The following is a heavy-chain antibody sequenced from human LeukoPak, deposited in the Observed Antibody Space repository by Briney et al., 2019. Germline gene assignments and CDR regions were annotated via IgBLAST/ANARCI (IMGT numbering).Heavy chain of an antibody. CDR3: ARAGPDRPGSGSSDAFDI. J-gene: IGHJ3*02. V-gene: IGHV4-30-2*01. CDR1: GGSISSGGYS. Sequence: SETLSLTCAVSGGSISSGGYSWSWIRQPPGKGLEWIGYIYHSGSTYYNPSLKSRVTISVDRSKNQFSLKLSSVTAADTAVYYCARAGPDRPGSGSSDAFDIWGQGTMVTVSS. CDR2: IYHSGST. D-gene: IGHD3-10*01.